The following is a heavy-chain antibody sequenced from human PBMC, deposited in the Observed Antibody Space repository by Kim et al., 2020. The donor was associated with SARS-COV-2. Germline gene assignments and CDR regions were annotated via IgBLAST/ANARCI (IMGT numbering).Heavy chain of an antibody. D-gene: IGHD2-15*01. CDR2: IYYSGST. V-gene: IGHV4-59*01. J-gene: IGHJ5*02. CDR1: GGSISSYY. Sequence: SETLSLTCTVSGGSISSYYWSWIRQPPGKGLEGIGYIYYSGSTNYNPSLKSRVTISVDTSKNQFSLKLSSVTAADTAVYYCARGGCSGGSCYSPAVGNWFDPWGQGTLVTVSS. CDR3: ARGGCSGGSCYSPAVGNWFDP.